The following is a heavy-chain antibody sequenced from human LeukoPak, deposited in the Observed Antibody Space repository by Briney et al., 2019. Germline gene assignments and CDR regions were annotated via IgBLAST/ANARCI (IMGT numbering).Heavy chain of an antibody. CDR1: GGSFSGYY. Sequence: SETLSLTCAVYGGSFSGYYWSWIRQPPGKGLEWIGEINHSGSTNYNPSLKSRVTISVDTSKNQFSLKLSSATAADTAVYYCARARTTVGSFDPWGQGTLVTVSS. CDR3: ARARTTVGSFDP. CDR2: INHSGST. J-gene: IGHJ5*02. D-gene: IGHD4-17*01. V-gene: IGHV4-34*01.